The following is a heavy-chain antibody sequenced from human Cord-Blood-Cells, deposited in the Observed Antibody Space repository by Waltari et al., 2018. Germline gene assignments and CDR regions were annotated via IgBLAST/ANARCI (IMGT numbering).Heavy chain of an antibody. CDR3: ARGGNYDFWSGYHDAFDI. Sequence: QVQLQESGPGLVKPSETLSLTCTVSGYSISSGSYWGWFRQAPGKGLEWIGSIDHSGSTYYNPSLKSRVTISVDTSKNQFSLKLSSVTAADTAVYYCARGGNYDFWSGYHDAFDIWGQGTMVTVSS. J-gene: IGHJ3*02. D-gene: IGHD3-3*01. V-gene: IGHV4-38-2*02. CDR1: GYSISSGSY. CDR2: IDHSGST.